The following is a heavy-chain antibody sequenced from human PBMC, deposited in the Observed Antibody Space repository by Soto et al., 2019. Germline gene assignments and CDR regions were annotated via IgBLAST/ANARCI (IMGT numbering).Heavy chain of an antibody. Sequence: ASVKVSCKASGGTFSTSTVSWVRQAPGQGLEWMGGIIPIFGTPNYAQKFQGRVTITADKSTSTAYMELSSLRSEDTAMYYCAIYCSSNSCRKYSFYGMGVWGQGTTVTVSS. V-gene: IGHV1-69*06. CDR2: IIPIFGTP. J-gene: IGHJ6*02. CDR3: AIYCSSNSCRKYSFYGMGV. D-gene: IGHD2-2*01. CDR1: GGTFSTST.